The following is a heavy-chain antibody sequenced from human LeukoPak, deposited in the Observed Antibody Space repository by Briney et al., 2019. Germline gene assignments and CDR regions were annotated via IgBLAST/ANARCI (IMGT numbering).Heavy chain of an antibody. CDR1: GFTFSSYW. Sequence: GGSLRLSCAASGFTFSSYWMSWVRQAPGKGLEWVANIKQDGSEKYYVDSVKCRFTISRDNAKNSLYLQMNSLRAEDTAVYYCARESYYDFWSGYLGYYGMDVWGQGTTVTVSS. CDR3: ARESYYDFWSGYLGYYGMDV. CDR2: IKQDGSEK. D-gene: IGHD3-3*01. J-gene: IGHJ6*02. V-gene: IGHV3-7*01.